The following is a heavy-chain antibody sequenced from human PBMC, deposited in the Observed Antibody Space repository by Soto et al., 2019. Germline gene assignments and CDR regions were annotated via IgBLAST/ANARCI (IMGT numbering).Heavy chain of an antibody. Sequence: ASVKVSCKASGYTFTGYYMHWVRQAPGQGLEWMGWINPNSGGTNYAQKFQGWGTMTRDTSIRTAYMELSRLRSDDTAVYYCARDVRGWELLNGDFDYWGQGTLVTVSS. J-gene: IGHJ4*02. CDR2: INPNSGGT. CDR3: ARDVRGWELLNGDFDY. D-gene: IGHD1-26*01. CDR1: GYTFTGYY. V-gene: IGHV1-2*04.